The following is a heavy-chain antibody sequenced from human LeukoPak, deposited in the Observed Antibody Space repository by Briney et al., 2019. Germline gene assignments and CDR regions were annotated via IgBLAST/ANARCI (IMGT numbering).Heavy chain of an antibody. J-gene: IGHJ5*02. CDR3: ARETSVAVTRWFDP. CDR2: INAGNGNT. CDR1: GYTFTGYA. Sequence: ASVKVSCKASGYTFTGYAMHWVHPAPGQRLEWMGWINAGNGNTKYSQKFQGRVTITRDTSASTAYMELSSLRSEDTAVYYCARETSVAVTRWFDPWGQGTLVTVSS. D-gene: IGHD6-19*01. V-gene: IGHV1-3*01.